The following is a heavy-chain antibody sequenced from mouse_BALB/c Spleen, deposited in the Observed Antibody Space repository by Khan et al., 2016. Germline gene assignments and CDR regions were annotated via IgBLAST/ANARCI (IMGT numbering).Heavy chain of an antibody. Sequence: QIQLVQSGPELKKPGETVKISCKASGYTFTNYGMNWVKQAPGKGLKWMGWMNTYTGEPTYADDFKGRFAFSLKTSARTAYLQINNLKKEDTATYFCVRDYGDDGDWYCDVWGAGTTVTVSS. J-gene: IGHJ1*01. CDR3: VRDYGDDGDWYCDV. D-gene: IGHD2-2*01. CDR1: GYTFTNYG. CDR2: MNTYTGEP. V-gene: IGHV9-3-1*01.